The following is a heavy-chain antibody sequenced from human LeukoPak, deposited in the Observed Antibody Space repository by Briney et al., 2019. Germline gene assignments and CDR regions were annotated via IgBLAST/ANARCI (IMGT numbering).Heavy chain of an antibody. Sequence: ASVMVSCKASGYTFTSYGISWVRQAPGQGLEWMGWISAYNGNTNYAQKLQGRVTMTTDTSTSTAYMELRSLRSDDTAVYYCARVPAATVYYYYYMDVWGKGTTVTVSS. CDR1: GYTFTSYG. CDR3: ARVPAATVYYYYYMDV. D-gene: IGHD2-2*01. CDR2: ISAYNGNT. V-gene: IGHV1-18*01. J-gene: IGHJ6*03.